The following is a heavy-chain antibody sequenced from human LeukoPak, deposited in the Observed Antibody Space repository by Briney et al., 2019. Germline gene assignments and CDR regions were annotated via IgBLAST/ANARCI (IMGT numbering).Heavy chain of an antibody. Sequence: SETLSLTCTVSGGSISSYYLSWIRQPPGKGLEWIGYIYYSGSTNYNPSLKSRVTISVDTSKNQFSLKLSSVTAADTAVYYCARDVVSYDSSGYYYVSDAFDIWGQGTMVTVSS. CDR3: ARDVVSYDSSGYYYVSDAFDI. D-gene: IGHD3-22*01. V-gene: IGHV4-59*01. CDR1: GGSISSYY. J-gene: IGHJ3*02. CDR2: IYYSGST.